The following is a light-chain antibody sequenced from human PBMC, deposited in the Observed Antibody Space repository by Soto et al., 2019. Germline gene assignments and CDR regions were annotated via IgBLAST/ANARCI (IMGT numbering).Light chain of an antibody. CDR1: HSISSNS. V-gene: IGKV3-20*01. J-gene: IGKJ3*01. Sequence: EIVLTQSPGTLSLSPGERATLSCRASHSISSNSLAWYQQKPGQAPRLLIYGASSRATGIPDRFSGSGSGTDFTLTISRLEPEDFAVYYYQQYGGSTFTFGPGTKVDIK. CDR2: GAS. CDR3: QQYGGSTFT.